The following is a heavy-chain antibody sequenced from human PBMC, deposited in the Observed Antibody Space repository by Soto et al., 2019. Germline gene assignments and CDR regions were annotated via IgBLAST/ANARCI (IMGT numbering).Heavy chain of an antibody. Sequence: RRLSCAASGFTFSSYEMNWVRQAPGKGLEWVSYISSGGGTIYYADSVKGRFTISRDNTKNSLYLQMNTLRAEDTAVYYCARDLGVTNYYYYGMDVWGQGTTVTVS. V-gene: IGHV3-48*03. D-gene: IGHD2-21*02. CDR1: GFTFSSYE. J-gene: IGHJ6*02. CDR2: ISSGGGTI. CDR3: ARDLGVTNYYYYGMDV.